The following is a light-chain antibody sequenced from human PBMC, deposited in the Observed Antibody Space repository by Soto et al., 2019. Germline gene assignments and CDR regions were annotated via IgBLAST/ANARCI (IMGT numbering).Light chain of an antibody. V-gene: IGLV2-14*03. Sequence: QSVLTQPASVSGSPGQSITISCTGTSSDVGAYEYVSWYQQHPGKAPKLLIYDVSNRPSGVSTRFSGSKSGNTASLTISGLQAEDEGDYYCTSYTTRRLYVFGSGTKVNVL. CDR2: DVS. CDR3: TSYTTRRLYV. CDR1: SSDVGAYEY. J-gene: IGLJ1*01.